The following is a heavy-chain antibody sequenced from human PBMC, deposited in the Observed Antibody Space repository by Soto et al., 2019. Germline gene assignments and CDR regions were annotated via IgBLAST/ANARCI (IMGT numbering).Heavy chain of an antibody. CDR1: GGSISSTNW. D-gene: IGHD6-13*01. CDR3: ARVIATAVHWFDP. Sequence: QVQLQESGPGLVKPSGTLSLTCAVSGGSISSTNWWSWVRQPPGKGLEGIGDIYHSGSTNYNPSLKSRVTISVDKSKNQFSLKLSSVTAADTAVYYCARVIATAVHWFDPWGQGTLVTVSS. V-gene: IGHV4-4*02. CDR2: IYHSGST. J-gene: IGHJ5*02.